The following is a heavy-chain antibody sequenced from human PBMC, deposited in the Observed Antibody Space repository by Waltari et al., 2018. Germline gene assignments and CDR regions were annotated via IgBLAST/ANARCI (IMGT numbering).Heavy chain of an antibody. D-gene: IGHD5-12*01. CDR2: IYYSGST. J-gene: IGHJ4*02. CDR1: GGSISCYY. Sequence: QVQLQESGPGLVKPSETLSLTCTVSGGSISCYYWSWIRQPPGKGLEWIGYIYYSGSTNYNPSLKSRVTISVDTSKNQFSLKLSSVTAADTAVYYCARSKLVATRPDFDYWGQGTLVTVSS. V-gene: IGHV4-59*01. CDR3: ARSKLVATRPDFDY.